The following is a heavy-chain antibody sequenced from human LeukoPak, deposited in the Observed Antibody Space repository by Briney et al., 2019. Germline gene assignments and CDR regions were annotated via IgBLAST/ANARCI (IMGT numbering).Heavy chain of an antibody. CDR3: VRDGSGYDY. Sequence: GGSLRLSCAASRFTFSNYLMSWVRQAPGKGLEWVANINQGGTEKYYLNSVKGRFTISRDNAKNSLYLQMNSLRADDTAIYYCVRDGSGYDYWGQGTLVTVSS. J-gene: IGHJ4*02. CDR1: RFTFSNYL. CDR2: INQGGTEK. V-gene: IGHV3-7*05. D-gene: IGHD6-19*01.